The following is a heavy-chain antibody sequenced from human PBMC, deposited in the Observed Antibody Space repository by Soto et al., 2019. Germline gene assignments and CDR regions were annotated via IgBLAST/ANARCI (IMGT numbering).Heavy chain of an antibody. CDR2: ISTSSSSNI. J-gene: IGHJ4*02. V-gene: IGHV3-48*02. CDR3: ASSLLAVAGLYYFDY. Sequence: EVQLVESGGGLVQPGGSLRLSCAASGFTFSSYSMNWVRQAPGKGLEWVSYISTSSSSNIYYADSVKGRFTISRDNAKNSLYLQMNSLRDEDTAVYYCASSLLAVAGLYYFDYWGQGTLVSVSS. D-gene: IGHD6-19*01. CDR1: GFTFSSYS.